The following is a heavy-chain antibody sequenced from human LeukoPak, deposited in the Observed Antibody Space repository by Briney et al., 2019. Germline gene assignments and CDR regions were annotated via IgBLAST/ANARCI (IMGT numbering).Heavy chain of an antibody. J-gene: IGHJ3*02. CDR2: ILYDGSNK. CDR1: GFTFSSYG. V-gene: IGHV3-30*02. CDR3: AKDKYYYDSGGYFPRPPGAFDI. D-gene: IGHD3-22*01. Sequence: PGGSLRLSCAASGFTFSSYGMHWVRQAPGKGLEWVAFILYDGSNKYYADSVKGRFTISRDNSKNTLYLQMNSLRAEDTAVYYCAKDKYYYDSGGYFPRPPGAFDIWGQGTMVTVSS.